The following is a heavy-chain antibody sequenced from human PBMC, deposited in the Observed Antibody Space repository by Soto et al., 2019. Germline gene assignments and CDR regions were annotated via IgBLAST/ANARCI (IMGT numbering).Heavy chain of an antibody. Sequence: QVQLQESGSGLVKPSETLSLTCTVSGGSISSDYWSWIRQPPGKGLEWIGYSHYSGSTNYNASLKSRVTLSVDTSKNQFSLKVNSVSAADTAVYYCARDGGSFCSGGICYSRGLDVWGQGTTVTVSS. V-gene: IGHV4-59*01. J-gene: IGHJ6*02. D-gene: IGHD2-15*01. CDR2: SHYSGST. CDR1: GGSISSDY. CDR3: ARDGGSFCSGGICYSRGLDV.